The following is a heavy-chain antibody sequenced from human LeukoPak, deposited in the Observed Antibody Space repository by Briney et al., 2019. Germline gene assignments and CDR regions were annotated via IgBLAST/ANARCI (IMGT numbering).Heavy chain of an antibody. J-gene: IGHJ4*02. D-gene: IGHD5-18*01. Sequence: GGSLRLSCAASGFTFSSYSMNWVRQAPGKGLEWVSSISSSSSYIYYADSVKGRFTISRDNAKNSLYLQMNSLRAEDTAVYYCARDLDRQLWLATGDDYWGQGTLVTVSS. V-gene: IGHV3-21*04. CDR2: ISSSSSYI. CDR3: ARDLDRQLWLATGDDY. CDR1: GFTFSSYS.